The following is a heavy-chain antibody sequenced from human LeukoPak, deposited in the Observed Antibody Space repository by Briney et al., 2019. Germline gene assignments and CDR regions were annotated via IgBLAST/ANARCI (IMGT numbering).Heavy chain of an antibody. J-gene: IGHJ3*01. CDR2: MSSASSFM. Sequence: PGGSLRLSCAASGFAFNTYNMHWVRQAPGEGLEWVSVMSSASSFMFYAESVKGRFTISRDNAKNSLHLQMNSLRAEDTALYFRVKEGTASGRGGSDIWGLGARGSFDLWGQGTKVTVTS. V-gene: IGHV3-21*01. D-gene: IGHD1-26*01. CDR3: VKEGTASGRGGSDIWGLGARGSFDL. CDR1: GFAFNTYN.